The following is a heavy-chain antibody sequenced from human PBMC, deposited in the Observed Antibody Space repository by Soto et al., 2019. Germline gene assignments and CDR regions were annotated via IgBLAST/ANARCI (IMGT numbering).Heavy chain of an antibody. Sequence: QVQLQESGPGLVKPSGTLSLTCAVSGGSISSSNWWSWVRQPPGKGLEWIGEIYHSGSTNYNPSLKSRVTISVDKSKHQVSLKLSSVTDADTAVYYCARVGCSSTSGYAADYWGQGTLVTVSS. CDR1: GGSISSSNW. CDR2: IYHSGST. D-gene: IGHD2-2*01. V-gene: IGHV4-4*02. J-gene: IGHJ4*02. CDR3: ARVGCSSTSGYAADY.